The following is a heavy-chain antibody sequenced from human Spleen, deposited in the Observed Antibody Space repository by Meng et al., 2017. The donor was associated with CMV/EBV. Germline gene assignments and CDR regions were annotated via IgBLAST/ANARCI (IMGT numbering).Heavy chain of an antibody. J-gene: IGHJ4*02. CDR1: GYTFSGYY. CDR2: INPNSGGT. Sequence: QVQLVQSGAAVKKVGASGKVSCKASGYTFSGYYMNWRRQAPGQGLEWMGWINPNSGGTNYAQKFQGRVTMTRDTSISTAYMELSSLRSDDTAVYYCARGLSSSGFDYWGQGTLVTVSS. V-gene: IGHV1-2*02. CDR3: ARGLSSSGFDY. D-gene: IGHD3-22*01.